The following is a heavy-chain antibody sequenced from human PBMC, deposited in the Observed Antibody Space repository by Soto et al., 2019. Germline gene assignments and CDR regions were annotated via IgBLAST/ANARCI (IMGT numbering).Heavy chain of an antibody. CDR2: IYYSGST. J-gene: IGHJ3*02. CDR1: GGSISSGGYY. D-gene: IGHD3-22*01. Sequence: SETLSLTCTVSGGSISSGGYYWSWIRQHPGKGLEWIGYIYYSGSTYYNPSLKSRVTISVDTSKNQFSLKLSSVTAADTAVYYCAREGWYYYDSSGYYPMSHDAFEIWGQGTMVTVSS. V-gene: IGHV4-31*03. CDR3: AREGWYYYDSSGYYPMSHDAFEI.